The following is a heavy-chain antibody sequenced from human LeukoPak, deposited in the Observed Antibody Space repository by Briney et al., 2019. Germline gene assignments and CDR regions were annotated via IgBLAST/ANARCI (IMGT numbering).Heavy chain of an antibody. J-gene: IGHJ5*02. Sequence: PGGSLTLSCAASGFTFSSYGMHWVRQAPGKGLEWVAVIWYDGSNKYYEDPVKGRFTISKDNSKNTMYLHMNSLRAEDTAVYYCAKEAEKDSYAINWFDPWGQGTLVTVSS. CDR1: GFTFSSYG. CDR3: AKEAEKDSYAINWFDP. V-gene: IGHV3-33*06. D-gene: IGHD2-8*01. CDR2: IWYDGSNK.